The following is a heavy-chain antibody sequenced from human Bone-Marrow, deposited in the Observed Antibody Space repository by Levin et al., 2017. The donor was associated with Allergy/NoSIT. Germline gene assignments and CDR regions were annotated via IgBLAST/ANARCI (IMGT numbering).Heavy chain of an antibody. CDR2: INHSGST. CDR1: GGSFSGYY. D-gene: IGHD2-15*01. Sequence: PSETLSLTCAVYGGSFSGYYWSWIRQPPGKGLEWIGEINHSGSTNYNPSLKSRVTISVDTSKNQFSLKLSSVTAADTAVYYCAKNSGYCSGGSCYGFDYWGQGTLVTVSS. J-gene: IGHJ4*02. V-gene: IGHV4-34*01. CDR3: AKNSGYCSGGSCYGFDY.